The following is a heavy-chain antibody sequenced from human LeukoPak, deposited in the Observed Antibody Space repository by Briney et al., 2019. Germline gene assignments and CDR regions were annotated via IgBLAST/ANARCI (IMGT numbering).Heavy chain of an antibody. CDR1: GGSFSGYY. J-gene: IGHJ4*02. CDR2: INHSGGA. V-gene: IGHV4-34*01. D-gene: IGHD6-19*01. Sequence: SETLSLTCAVYGGSFSGYYWSWIRQPPGKGLEWIGEINHSGGANYNPSLKSRVTISVDTSKNQFSLKLSSVTAADTAVYYCARRHSSGWYQHYWGQGTLVTVSS. CDR3: ARRHSSGWYQHY.